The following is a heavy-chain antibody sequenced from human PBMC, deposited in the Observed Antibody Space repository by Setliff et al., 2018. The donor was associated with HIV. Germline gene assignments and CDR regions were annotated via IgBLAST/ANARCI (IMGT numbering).Heavy chain of an antibody. D-gene: IGHD7-27*01. CDR3: ARQLSNSLDY. CDR1: GYTFTDYY. V-gene: IGHV1-2*06. J-gene: IGHJ4*02. CDR2: INANRGGT. Sequence: ASVKVSCKTSGYTFTDYYMHWVRQAPGQGLEWMGRINANRGGTSYAQKFQGRVTMTRDTSINTAYMELNSLRSDDTAVYYCARQLSNSLDYWGQGTLVTVSS.